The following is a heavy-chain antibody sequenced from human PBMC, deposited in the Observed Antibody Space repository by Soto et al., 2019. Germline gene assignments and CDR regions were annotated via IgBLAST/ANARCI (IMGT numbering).Heavy chain of an antibody. CDR1: GGSISSGGYY. CDR2: IYYSGGT. V-gene: IGHV4-31*03. CDR3: ARVCGGDCHYGMDV. J-gene: IGHJ6*02. Sequence: SETLSLTCTVSGGSISSGGYYWSWIRQHPGKGLEWIGYIYYSGGTYYNPSLKSRVTISVDTSKNQFSLKLSSVTAADTAVYYCARVCGGDCHYGMDVWGQGTTVT. D-gene: IGHD2-21*02.